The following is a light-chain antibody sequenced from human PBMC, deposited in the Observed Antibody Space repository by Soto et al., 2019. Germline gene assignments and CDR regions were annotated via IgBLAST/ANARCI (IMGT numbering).Light chain of an antibody. J-gene: IGLJ3*02. CDR1: SSDIGGYNY. CDR3: TSYAGSNNLV. Sequence: QLVLTQPPSASGSPGQSVTISCTGTSSDIGGYNYVSWYQQYPGKAPKLIIYEVSKRPSGVPDRFSGSKSGNTASLTVSGLQAEDEADYYCTSYAGSNNLVFAGGTKLTVL. CDR2: EVS. V-gene: IGLV2-8*01.